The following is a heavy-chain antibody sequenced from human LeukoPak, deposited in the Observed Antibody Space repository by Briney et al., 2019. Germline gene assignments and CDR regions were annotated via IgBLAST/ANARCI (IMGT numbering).Heavy chain of an antibody. V-gene: IGHV3-74*01. D-gene: IGHD3-22*01. J-gene: IGHJ5*02. CDR1: GFTFSNYW. CDR2: INSDGINT. Sequence: GGSLRLSCAASGFTFSNYWMHWVRQAPGKGLVWVSRINSDGINTSYADSVKGRFTISRDNAKNTLNLQMNSLGAEDTAVYYCARDLGQYYDTSDNWFDPRGQGTLVTVSS. CDR3: ARDLGQYYDTSDNWFDP.